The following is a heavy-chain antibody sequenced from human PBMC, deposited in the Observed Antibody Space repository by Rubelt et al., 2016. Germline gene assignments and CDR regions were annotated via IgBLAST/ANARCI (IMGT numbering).Heavy chain of an antibody. Sequence: ISYDGSNKYYADSVKGRFTISRDNAKNSLYLQMNSLRAGDTAVYYCARVMPDGEETYSSSWVYWGQGTLVTVSS. D-gene: IGHD6-13*01. J-gene: IGHJ4*02. CDR2: ISYDGSNK. V-gene: IGHV3-30*07. CDR3: ARVMPDGEETYSSSWVY.